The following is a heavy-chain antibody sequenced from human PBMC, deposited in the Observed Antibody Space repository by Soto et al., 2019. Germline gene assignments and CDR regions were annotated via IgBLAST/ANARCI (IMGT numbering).Heavy chain of an antibody. Sequence: QAPGKGLEWVSAISGSGGSIYYADAVKGGFTVSRDNPKNTLYLQMNSLRAEDTAVYYCAKDHYYGTTNFDYWGQGTLVTVSS. CDR3: AKDHYYGTTNFDY. J-gene: IGHJ4*02. D-gene: IGHD3-10*01. CDR2: ISGSGGSI. V-gene: IGHV3-23*01.